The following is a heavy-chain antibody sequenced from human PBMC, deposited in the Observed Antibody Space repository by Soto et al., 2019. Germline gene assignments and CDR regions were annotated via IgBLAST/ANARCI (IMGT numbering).Heavy chain of an antibody. CDR2: IYYSGST. D-gene: IGHD6-19*01. CDR1: GGSISSYY. Sequence: SETLSLTWTVSGGSISSYYWSWIRQPPGKGLEWIGYIYYSGSTNYNPSLKSRVTISVDTSKNQFSLKLSSVTAADTAVYYCARDLGYSSGPTFDYWGQGTLVTVSS. V-gene: IGHV4-59*01. J-gene: IGHJ4*02. CDR3: ARDLGYSSGPTFDY.